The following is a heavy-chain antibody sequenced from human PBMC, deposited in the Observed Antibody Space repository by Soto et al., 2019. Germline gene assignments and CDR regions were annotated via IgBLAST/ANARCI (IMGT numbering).Heavy chain of an antibody. CDR3: ARDRLYSSSWANWFDP. D-gene: IGHD6-13*01. Sequence: GGSLRLSCAASGSTFSSYWMSWVRQAPGKGLEWVANIKQDGSEKYYVDSVKGRFTISRDNAKNSLYLQMNSLRAEDTAVYYCARDRLYSSSWANWFDPWGQGTLVTVSS. CDR1: GSTFSSYW. CDR2: IKQDGSEK. J-gene: IGHJ5*02. V-gene: IGHV3-7*01.